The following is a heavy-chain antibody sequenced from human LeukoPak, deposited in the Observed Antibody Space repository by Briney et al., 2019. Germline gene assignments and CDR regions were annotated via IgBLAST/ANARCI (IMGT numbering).Heavy chain of an antibody. CDR1: GFTFSTYS. CDR2: ISGSRNTI. V-gene: IGHV3-48*02. D-gene: IGHD1-26*01. CDR3: ATGELGGAP. Sequence: PGGSLRLSCAASGFTFSTYSMNWVRQAPGKGLEWISYISGSRNTIYYADSVKGRFTISRDNAKNSLFLQMNSLRDEDTAVYYCATGELGGAPWGQGTQVTVSS. J-gene: IGHJ5*02.